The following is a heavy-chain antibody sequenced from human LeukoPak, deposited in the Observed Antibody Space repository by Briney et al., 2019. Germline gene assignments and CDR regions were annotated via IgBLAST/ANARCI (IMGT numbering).Heavy chain of an antibody. Sequence: GRSLRLSCAASGFTFDDYAIHWVRQAPGKGLEWVSGINWNSGSIGYADSVKGRFTISRDNAKNSLYLQMNSLRAEDTALYYCAKGSQVVITSPFDYWGQGTLVTVSS. J-gene: IGHJ4*02. CDR3: AKGSQVVITSPFDY. D-gene: IGHD3-22*01. V-gene: IGHV3-9*01. CDR1: GFTFDDYA. CDR2: INWNSGSI.